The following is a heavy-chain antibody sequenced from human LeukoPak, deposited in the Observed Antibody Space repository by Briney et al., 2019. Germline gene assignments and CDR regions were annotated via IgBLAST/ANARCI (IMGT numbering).Heavy chain of an antibody. Sequence: GSLRLSCAASGFTFSSYAMSWVRQAPGKGLEWVSAISGSGGSTYYADSVKGRFTISRDTSKNTLYLQMNSLRAEDTAVYYCAKDQNSVVVITSRFDPWGQGTLVTVSS. V-gene: IGHV3-23*01. CDR3: AKDQNSVVVITSRFDP. D-gene: IGHD3-22*01. CDR2: ISGSGGST. J-gene: IGHJ5*02. CDR1: GFTFSSYA.